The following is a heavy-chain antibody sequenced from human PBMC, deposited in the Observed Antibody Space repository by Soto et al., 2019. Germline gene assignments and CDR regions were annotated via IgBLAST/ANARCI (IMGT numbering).Heavy chain of an antibody. V-gene: IGHV3-74*01. D-gene: IGHD3-10*01. CDR2: LNSDGSST. J-gene: IGHJ4*02. CDR3: ARGSAGSGSGSFDY. Sequence: GGSLRLSCAASGFTFSNYWIHWVRQAPGKGLVWVSRLNSDGSSTNYADSVKGRFTISRDNAKNTRYLRMDSLRAEDTAVYYCARGSAGSGSGSFDYWGQGTLVTVSS. CDR1: GFTFSNYW.